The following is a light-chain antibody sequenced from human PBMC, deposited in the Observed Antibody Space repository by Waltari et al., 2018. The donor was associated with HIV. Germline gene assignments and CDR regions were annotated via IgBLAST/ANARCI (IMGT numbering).Light chain of an antibody. CDR1: QAISTY. V-gene: IGKV1-39*01. J-gene: IGKJ3*01. Sequence: IQTTPSPPSLSASLGDRVVITCRASQAISTYLNWYQQKPGKAPVLLVYSAYTLQPGAPSRFRGAGSGRDFSLSISGLQTEDFATYFCQQSYGSPFNFGPGT. CDR3: QQSYGSPFN. CDR2: SAY.